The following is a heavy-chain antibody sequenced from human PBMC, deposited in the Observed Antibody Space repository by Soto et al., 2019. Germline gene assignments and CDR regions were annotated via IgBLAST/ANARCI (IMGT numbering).Heavy chain of an antibody. V-gene: IGHV4-30-4*01. CDR1: GDSITSDDYY. CDR2: IYYTGST. CDR3: ARASVQIINSCRAMAV. D-gene: IGHD3-10*01. Sequence: QVQLQESGPGLLRPSQTLSLTCTVSGDSITSDDYYWTWIRQPPGKGLEWLGHIYYTGSTSYNPSLESRGSISLDTSKNQVSLRVRSVTAADTAVYYCARASVQIINSCRAMAVWGHGTSIIVSS. J-gene: IGHJ6*02.